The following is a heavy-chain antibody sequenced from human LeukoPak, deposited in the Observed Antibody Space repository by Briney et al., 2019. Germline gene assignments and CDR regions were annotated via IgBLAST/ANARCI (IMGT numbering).Heavy chain of an antibody. Sequence: GGSLRLSCAASGFTFSSYWMSWVRQAPGKGLEWVANIKQDGSEKYYVDSVKGRFTISRDNAKNSLYLQMNSLRAEDTAVYYCAGGLRKVAAAGGVEVYWGQGTLVTVSS. CDR1: GFTFSSYW. CDR2: IKQDGSEK. CDR3: AGGLRKVAAAGGVEVY. J-gene: IGHJ4*02. D-gene: IGHD6-13*01. V-gene: IGHV3-7*01.